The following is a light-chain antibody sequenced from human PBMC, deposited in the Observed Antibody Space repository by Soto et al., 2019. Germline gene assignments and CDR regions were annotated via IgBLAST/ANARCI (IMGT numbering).Light chain of an antibody. J-gene: IGKJ5*01. Sequence: EIVLTQSPGTLSLSPGERATLSCRASQSVSSSYLAWYQQKPGQAPRLLIYGASRRATGIPDRVSGSGSGTEFTLTISSLQSEDFAVYYCQQYNDWPPITFGQGTRLEIK. CDR1: QSVSSSY. V-gene: IGKV3-20*01. CDR2: GAS. CDR3: QQYNDWPPIT.